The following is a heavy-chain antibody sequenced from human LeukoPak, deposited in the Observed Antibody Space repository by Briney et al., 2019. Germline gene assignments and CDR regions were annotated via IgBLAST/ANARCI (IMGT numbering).Heavy chain of an antibody. J-gene: IGHJ4*02. CDR3: ARQVAETYYYDSSGYLPPDY. V-gene: IGHV5-10-1*01. CDR2: IDPSDSYT. Sequence: GESLEISCKGSGYSFTSYWISWVRQMPGKGLEWMGRIDPSDSYTNYSSSFQGHVTISADKSISTAYLQWSSLKASDTAMYYCARQVAETYYYDSSGYLPPDYWGQGTLVTVSS. D-gene: IGHD3-22*01. CDR1: GYSFTSYW.